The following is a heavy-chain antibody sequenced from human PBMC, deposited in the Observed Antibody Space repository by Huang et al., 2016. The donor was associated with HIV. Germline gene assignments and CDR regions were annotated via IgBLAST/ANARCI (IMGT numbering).Heavy chain of an antibody. J-gene: IGHJ4*02. Sequence: QVQLQESGPGLVKPSQTLSLTCTVSGDSIRSGGYYWPWIRQSTAKGLEWVGYIYYSGSSDYNPSLKSRVSISIDAFKNRVSLKLKSVTVADTTVYYCARAPATHSVFFYWGQGTLVTVSA. CDR1: GDSIRSGGYY. D-gene: IGHD3-3*01. V-gene: IGHV4-30-4*08. CDR2: IYYSGSS. CDR3: ARAPATHSVFFY.